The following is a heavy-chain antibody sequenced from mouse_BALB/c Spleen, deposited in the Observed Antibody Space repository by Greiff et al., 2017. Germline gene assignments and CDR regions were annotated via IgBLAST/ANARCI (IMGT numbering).Heavy chain of an antibody. CDR2: ISSGSSTI. CDR3: ARLGQGDY. V-gene: IGHV5-17*02. CDR1: GFTFSSFG. D-gene: IGHD3-3*01. J-gene: IGHJ2*01. Sequence: EVHLVESGGGLVQPGGSRKLSCAASGFTFSSFGMHWVRQAPEKGLEWVAYISSGSSTIYYADTVKGRFTISRDNPKNTLFLQMTSLRSEDTAMYYCARLGQGDYWGQGTTLTVSS.